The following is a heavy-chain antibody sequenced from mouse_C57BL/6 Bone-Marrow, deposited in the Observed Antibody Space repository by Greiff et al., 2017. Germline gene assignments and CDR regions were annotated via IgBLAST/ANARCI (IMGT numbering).Heavy chain of an antibody. CDR3: ARMGYCGSWGFAY. CDR2: IWWDDDT. D-gene: IGHD1-1*01. V-gene: IGHV8-8*01. CDR1: GFSLSTFGMG. Sequence: QVTLKVSGPGILQPSQTLSLTCSFSGFSLSTFGMGVGWIRQPSGKGLEWLAHIWWDDDTYYNPALKSRLTISKDTSKNQVFLKIANVNTAVTATYYCARMGYCGSWGFAYWGQGTLVTVSA. J-gene: IGHJ3*01.